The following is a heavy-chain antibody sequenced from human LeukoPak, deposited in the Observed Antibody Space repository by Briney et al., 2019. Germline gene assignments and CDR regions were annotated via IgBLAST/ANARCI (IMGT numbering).Heavy chain of an antibody. D-gene: IGHD2-2*01. V-gene: IGHV3-21*01. CDR1: GFTFRSCS. J-gene: IGHJ4*02. CDR3: ARAGIGGSSTSCDY. Sequence: GGSLRLSCAASGFTFRSCSMNWVRQAPGKGLEWVSSISSSSSYIYYADSVKGRFTISRDNAKNSLYPQMNSLRAEDTAVYYCARAGIGGSSTSCDYWGQGTLVTVSS. CDR2: ISSSSSYI.